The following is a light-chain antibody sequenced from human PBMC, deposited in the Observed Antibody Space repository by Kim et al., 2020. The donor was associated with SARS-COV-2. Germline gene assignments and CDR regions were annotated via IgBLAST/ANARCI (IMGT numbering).Light chain of an antibody. Sequence: PGQSVTISSTGTSSDVGGYKYVSWYQQHPGKAPKLMIYDVSERPSGVPDRFSGSKSGNTASLTISELQAEDEADYYCCSFAGSYWVFGGGTQLTVL. CDR1: SSDVGGYKY. CDR2: DVS. J-gene: IGLJ3*02. V-gene: IGLV2-11*03. CDR3: CSFAGSYWV.